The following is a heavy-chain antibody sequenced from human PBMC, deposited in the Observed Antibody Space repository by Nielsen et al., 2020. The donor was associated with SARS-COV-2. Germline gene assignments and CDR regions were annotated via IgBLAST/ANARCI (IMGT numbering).Heavy chain of an antibody. J-gene: IGHJ3*02. CDR2: ISGSGGST. CDR1: GFTFSSSA. V-gene: IGHV3-23*01. Sequence: SLKISCAASGFTFSSSAMSWVRQAPGKGLEWVSAISGSGGSTYYADSVKGRFTISRDNSKNTLYLQMNSLRAEDTAVYYCAKTYSSSWYGGAFDIWGQGTMVTVSS. D-gene: IGHD6-13*01. CDR3: AKTYSSSWYGGAFDI.